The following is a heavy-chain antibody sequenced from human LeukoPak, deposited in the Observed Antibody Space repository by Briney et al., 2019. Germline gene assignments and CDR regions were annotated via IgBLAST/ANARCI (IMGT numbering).Heavy chain of an antibody. CDR2: VTGGGGTT. V-gene: IGHV3-23*01. CDR1: GFTFRSYA. J-gene: IGHJ4*02. D-gene: IGHD1-14*01. CDR3: AKVAEQYYFDY. Sequence: GGSLRLSCAASGFTFRSYAMSWVRQAPGKGLEWVSTVTGGGGTTYYADSVKGRFTISRDNSKNTLYLQMNSLRAEDTAVYYCAKVAEQYYFDYWGQGTLVTVSS.